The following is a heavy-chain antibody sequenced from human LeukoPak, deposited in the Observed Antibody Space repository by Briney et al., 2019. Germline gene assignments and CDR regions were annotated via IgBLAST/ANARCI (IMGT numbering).Heavy chain of an antibody. CDR2: INSDGSST. J-gene: IGHJ4*02. Sequence: GGSLRLSCAASGFTFSSYWMHWVRQAPGKGLVWVSRINSDGSSTSYADSVKGRFTISRDNAKNTLYLQMNSLRAEDTAVYYCARGVAYYDFWSGYYANFDYWGQGTLVTVSS. CDR3: ARGVAYYDFWSGYYANFDY. V-gene: IGHV3-74*01. CDR1: GFTFSSYW. D-gene: IGHD3-3*01.